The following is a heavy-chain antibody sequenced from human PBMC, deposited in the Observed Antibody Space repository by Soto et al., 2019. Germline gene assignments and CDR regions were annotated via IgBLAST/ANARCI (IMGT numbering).Heavy chain of an antibody. Sequence: ASVKVSCKVSGYTLTELSMHWVRQAPGKGLEWMGGFDPEDGETIYAQKFQGRVTMTEDTSTDTAYMELSSLRSEDTAVYYCATGVAVYDSRRDYYFDYWGQGTLVTVSS. D-gene: IGHD3-22*01. CDR2: FDPEDGET. V-gene: IGHV1-24*01. CDR1: GYTLTELS. J-gene: IGHJ4*02. CDR3: ATGVAVYDSRRDYYFDY.